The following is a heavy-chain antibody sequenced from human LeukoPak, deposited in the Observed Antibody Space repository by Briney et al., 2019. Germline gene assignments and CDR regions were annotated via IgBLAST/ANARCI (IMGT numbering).Heavy chain of an antibody. CDR3: ARGLGVVVRDAFDI. CDR2: IYHTGST. J-gene: IGHJ3*02. CDR1: GWSFNDYH. D-gene: IGHD3-3*01. Sequence: PSETLSLTCAVYGWSFNDYHWTWIRQSPGEGLEWIGEIYHTGSTNYNPSLKSRVTISVDTAKKQFSLNLNSVTAADTAVYFCARGLGVVVRDAFDIWGQGPVV. V-gene: IGHV4-34*01.